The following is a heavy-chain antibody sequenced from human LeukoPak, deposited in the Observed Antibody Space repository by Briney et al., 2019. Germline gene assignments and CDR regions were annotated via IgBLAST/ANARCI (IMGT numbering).Heavy chain of an antibody. V-gene: IGHV4-34*01. CDR1: GGSFSGYY. D-gene: IGHD3-22*01. J-gene: IGHJ5*02. CDR2: INHSGST. Sequence: PSETLSLTCAVYGGSFSGYYWSWIRQPPGKGLEWIGEINHSGSTNYNPSLKSRVTISVDTSKNQFSLKLSPVTAADTAVYYCARSTMIVVDANWFDPWGQGTLVTVSS. CDR3: ARSTMIVVDANWFDP.